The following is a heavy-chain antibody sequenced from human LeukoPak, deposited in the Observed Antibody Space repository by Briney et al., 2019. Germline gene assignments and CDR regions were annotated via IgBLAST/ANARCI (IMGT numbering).Heavy chain of an antibody. CDR2: IKPDGSDK. CDR3: VGDPGDY. Sequence: GGSLRLSCAASGFSSTSYWMSWVRQAAGKGLEWVANIKPDGSDKYYVDSVKGRFTISRDNAKNSLYLEMDTLRAEDTAVYYCVGDPGDYWGQGTLVTVSS. CDR1: GFSSTSYW. V-gene: IGHV3-7*01. J-gene: IGHJ4*02.